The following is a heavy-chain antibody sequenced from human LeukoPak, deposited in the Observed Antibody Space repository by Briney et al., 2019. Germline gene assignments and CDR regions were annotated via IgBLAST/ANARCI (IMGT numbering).Heavy chain of an antibody. V-gene: IGHV3-30*02. CDR3: AKETTFAYYDTFEY. CDR2: IRFDGTNI. J-gene: IGHJ3*01. Sequence: GGSLRLSCLGSRFSFSTAGIHWVRLAPGKGLEWVTHIRFDGTNIHYVDSVKGRFTVSRDNSKNTVYLQMNNVRPEDTALYYCAKETTFAYYDTFEYWGRGTVVTVSS. D-gene: IGHD3-16*01. CDR1: RFSFSTAG.